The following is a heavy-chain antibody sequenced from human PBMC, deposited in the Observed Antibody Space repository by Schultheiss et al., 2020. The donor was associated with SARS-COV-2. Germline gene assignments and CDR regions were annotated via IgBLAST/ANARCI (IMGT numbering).Heavy chain of an antibody. Sequence: ASVKVSCKASGYTFTGYYMHWVRQAPGQGLEWVGWIDPDNGGTKSPQKFQGRVTMTTDTSTSTAYMELRSLTSDDTAVYYCARILTSASTRVDYWGQGTLVTVSS. V-gene: IGHV1-2*02. J-gene: IGHJ4*02. CDR1: GYTFTGYY. D-gene: IGHD2/OR15-2a*01. CDR3: ARILTSASTRVDY. CDR2: IDPDNGGT.